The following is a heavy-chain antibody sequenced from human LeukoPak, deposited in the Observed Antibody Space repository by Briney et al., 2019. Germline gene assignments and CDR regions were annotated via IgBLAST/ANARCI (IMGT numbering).Heavy chain of an antibody. J-gene: IGHJ6*04. Sequence: GGSLRLSCAASGFTFSSYEMNWVRQAPGKGLEWVSYISSSGSTIYYADSVKGRFTISRDNAKNSLYLQMNSLRAEDTAVYYCAELGITMIGGVWGKGTTVTVPS. V-gene: IGHV3-48*03. D-gene: IGHD3-10*02. CDR1: GFTFSSYE. CDR3: AELGITMIGGV. CDR2: ISSSGSTI.